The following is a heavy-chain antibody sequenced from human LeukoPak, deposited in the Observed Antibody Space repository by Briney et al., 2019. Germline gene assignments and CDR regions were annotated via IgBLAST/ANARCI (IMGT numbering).Heavy chain of an antibody. CDR1: GGSISSTNW. J-gene: IGHJ3*02. CDR2: VNVLGNT. Sequence: SETLSLTCGVSGGSISSTNWWTWVRQPPGKGLEWIGEVNVLGNTNYNPSLESRVTISIDKSENHVSLKLTSVTAADTAVYYCARVGRPAANNLHAFDIWGQGTMVTVSS. D-gene: IGHD2-2*01. CDR3: ARVGRPAANNLHAFDI. V-gene: IGHV4/OR15-8*02.